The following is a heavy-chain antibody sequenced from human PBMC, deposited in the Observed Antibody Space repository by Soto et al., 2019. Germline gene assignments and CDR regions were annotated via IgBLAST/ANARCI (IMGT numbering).Heavy chain of an antibody. J-gene: IGHJ4*02. Sequence: EVQLVESGGGLVQPGGSLRLSCAASGFKFDDYAMHWVRQAPGKGLEWVSGISWNSGRINYAASVKGRFTISRDNANDSLFLEMHSLRPEDMALYYCAQGRSVLRTAVLFDNWGQGTLVTVSS. D-gene: IGHD2-21*02. CDR3: AQGRSVLRTAVLFDN. CDR1: GFKFDDYA. CDR2: ISWNSGRI. V-gene: IGHV3-9*03.